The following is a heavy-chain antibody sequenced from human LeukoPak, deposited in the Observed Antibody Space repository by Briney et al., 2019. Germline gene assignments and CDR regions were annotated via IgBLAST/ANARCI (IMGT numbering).Heavy chain of an antibody. V-gene: IGHV5-51*01. J-gene: IGHJ4*02. CDR2: IYPGDSDT. Sequence: GASLQISCQGSGYSFTSYWIGWVRQVPGKGLEWMGIIYPGDSDTRYSPSFQGQVTISADKSISTAYLQWSSLKASDTAMYYCARLHCGGDCYPDYWGQGTLVTVSS. D-gene: IGHD2-21*02. CDR3: ARLHCGGDCYPDY. CDR1: GYSFTSYW.